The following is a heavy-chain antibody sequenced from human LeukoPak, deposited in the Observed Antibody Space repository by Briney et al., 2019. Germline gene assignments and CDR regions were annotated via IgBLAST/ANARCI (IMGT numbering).Heavy chain of an antibody. Sequence: KPSETLSLTCTVSGGSISSYYWSWIRQPPGKGLEWIGYIYYSGSTNYNPSLKSRVTISVDTSKNQFSLKLSSVTAADTAVYYCARRLYYYGSGSYYPFDYWGQGTLVTVSS. D-gene: IGHD3-10*01. J-gene: IGHJ4*02. CDR2: IYYSGST. CDR3: ARRLYYYGSGSYYPFDY. V-gene: IGHV4-59*08. CDR1: GGSISSYY.